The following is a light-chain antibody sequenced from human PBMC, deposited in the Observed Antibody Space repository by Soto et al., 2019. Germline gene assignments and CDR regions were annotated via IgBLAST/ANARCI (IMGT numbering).Light chain of an antibody. CDR2: DAS. CDR1: YSNIGIND. CDR3: AAWDDSLNGPA. V-gene: IGLV1-44*01. J-gene: IGLJ2*01. Sequence: QLVLTQPPSASGTPGQRVTVSCSGTYSNIGINDVHWYRQLSGTAPQILIYDASQRATGVPDRFSGSRSGTSASLVISGLQTEDEADYRCAAWDDSLNGPAFGGGTKLTVL.